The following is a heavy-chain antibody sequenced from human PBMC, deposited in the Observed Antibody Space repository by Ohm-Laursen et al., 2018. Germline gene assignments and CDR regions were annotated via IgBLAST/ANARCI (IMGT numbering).Heavy chain of an antibody. J-gene: IGHJ3*02. V-gene: IGHV4-59*01. D-gene: IGHD3-3*01. CDR1: GGSMRSYY. CDR2: IYHSGST. CDR3: ARDRHLDDAFDI. Sequence: SETLSLTCTVSGGSMRSYYWSWIRQPPGKGLEWIGYIYHSGSTTYNPSLKSPVTISIDTPKRQFSLKLSSVTAADTAVYYCARDRHLDDAFDIWGQGTKVTVSS.